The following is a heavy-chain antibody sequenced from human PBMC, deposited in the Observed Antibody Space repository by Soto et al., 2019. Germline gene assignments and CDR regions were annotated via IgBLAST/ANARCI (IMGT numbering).Heavy chain of an antibody. D-gene: IGHD3-3*01. CDR2: FNHSGST. V-gene: IGHV4-34*01. Sequence: SETLSLTCAVYGGSFSGYYWSWIRQPPGKGLEWIGEFNHSGSTNYNPSLKSRVTISVDTSKNQFSLKLSSVTAADTAVYYCARKWRGLGVTIFGVVSSFDPWGQGTLVTVS. CDR1: GGSFSGYY. CDR3: ARKWRGLGVTIFGVVSSFDP. J-gene: IGHJ5*02.